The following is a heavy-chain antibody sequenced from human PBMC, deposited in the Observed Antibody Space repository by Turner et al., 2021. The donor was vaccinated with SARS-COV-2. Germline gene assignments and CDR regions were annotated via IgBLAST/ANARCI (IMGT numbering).Heavy chain of an antibody. CDR1: DGSISSNIYY. D-gene: IGHD3-10*01. Sequence: QLQLQESGPGLVKPSETLSHTCTVSDGSISSNIYYWSWIRQSPGKGLEWIRSIYYSGDTFYNPSLKSRVTISMDTSKNQFSLRLTSVTAADTAVYYCARDSGDFDYWGQGTLVTVSS. V-gene: IGHV4-39*02. CDR3: ARDSGDFDY. J-gene: IGHJ4*02. CDR2: IYYSGDT.